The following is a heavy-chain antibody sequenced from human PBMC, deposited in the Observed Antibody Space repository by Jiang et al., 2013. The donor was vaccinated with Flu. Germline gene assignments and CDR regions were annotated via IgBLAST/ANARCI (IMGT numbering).Heavy chain of an antibody. CDR3: ARMGGLRYYFDY. CDR1: GFSLSTSGMC. J-gene: IGHJ4*02. CDR2: IDWDNDK. V-gene: IGHV2-70*11. Sequence: TQTLTLTCTFSGFSLSTSGMCVSWIRQPPGKALEWLARIDWDNDKYYSTSLKTRLTISKDTSKNQVVLTMTNMDPVDTATYYCARMGGLRYYFDYWGQGSRVTVSS. D-gene: IGHD5-12*01.